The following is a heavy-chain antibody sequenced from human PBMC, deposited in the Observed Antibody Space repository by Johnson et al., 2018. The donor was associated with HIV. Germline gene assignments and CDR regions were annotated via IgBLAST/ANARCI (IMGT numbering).Heavy chain of an antibody. J-gene: IGHJ3*02. CDR1: GFTFSSYW. CDR3: AKVRRGSSWYIAFDI. Sequence: VQLVESGGGLVQPGGSLRLSCAASGFTFSSYWMSWVRQAPGKGLEWVANIKQDGSEKYYADSVKGRFTISRDNSKNTLYLQMNSLRAEDTAVYYCAKVRRGSSWYIAFDIWGQGTMVTVSS. D-gene: IGHD6-13*01. CDR2: IKQDGSEK. V-gene: IGHV3-7*02.